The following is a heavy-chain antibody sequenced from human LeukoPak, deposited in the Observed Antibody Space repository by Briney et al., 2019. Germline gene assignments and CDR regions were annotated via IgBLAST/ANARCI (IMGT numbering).Heavy chain of an antibody. J-gene: IGHJ4*02. CDR1: GGSISSYY. CDR3: AGLTIYYFDY. V-gene: IGHV4-59*08. CDR2: IYYSGST. Sequence: KPSETLSLTCSVSGGSISSYYWSWIRQPPGKGLEWIGYIYYSGSTNYNPSLKSRVTISVDTSKNQFSLKLSSVTAADTAAYYCAGLTIYYFDYWGQGTLVTVSS. D-gene: IGHD4-11*01.